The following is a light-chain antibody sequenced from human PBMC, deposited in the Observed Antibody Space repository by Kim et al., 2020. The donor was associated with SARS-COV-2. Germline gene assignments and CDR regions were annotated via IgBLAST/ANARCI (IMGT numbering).Light chain of an antibody. CDR3: MQGIHPIT. V-gene: IGKV2-30*01. CDR1: QSLVYSDGNTY. CDR2: KVS. Sequence: DVVMTQSPISLPVTLGQPASISCRSSQSLVYSDGNTYLNWFQQRPGQSPRRLIYKVSNRDSGVPDRFSGSGSGTDFTLKISRVEAEDVGVYYCMQGIHPITFGQGTRLEIK. J-gene: IGKJ5*01.